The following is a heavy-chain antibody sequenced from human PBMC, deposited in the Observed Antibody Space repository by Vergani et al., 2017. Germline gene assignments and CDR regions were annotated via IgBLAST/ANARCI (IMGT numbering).Heavy chain of an antibody. J-gene: IGHJ3*02. D-gene: IGHD7-27*01. CDR1: GFTFSSYW. CDR2: INPDGSST. CDR3: TRAVWGTSDI. V-gene: IGHV3-74*02. Sequence: VQLVESGGGVVQPGRSLRLSCAASGFTFSSYWMYWVRHAPGKGLEWVSLINPDGSSTNYADSVKGRFTISRDNAKNTLHLQMNSLRAEDTAVYYCTRAVWGTSDIWGQGTMVTVSS.